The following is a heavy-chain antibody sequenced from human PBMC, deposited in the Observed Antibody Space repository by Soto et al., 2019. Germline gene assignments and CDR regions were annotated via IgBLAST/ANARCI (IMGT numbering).Heavy chain of an antibody. CDR1: DVSLSSRGYY. J-gene: IGHJ6*02. D-gene: IGHD2-8*01. Sequence: QVQLQESGPGLLQPSQTLSLTCTVSDVSLSSRGYYWSWVRHDPGKGLEWIGFIYYSGSTYYNPSLKGRLTISVATSKNQFSLKLTSVTAADTAIYYCARGVLTSCRDGVCYDGYTYYHGLDVWGQGTTVTVFS. CDR3: ARGVLTSCRDGVCYDGYTYYHGLDV. CDR2: IYYSGST. V-gene: IGHV4-31*03.